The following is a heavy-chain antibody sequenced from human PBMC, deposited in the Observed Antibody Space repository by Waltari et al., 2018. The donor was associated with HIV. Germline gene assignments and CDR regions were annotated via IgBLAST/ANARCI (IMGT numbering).Heavy chain of an antibody. D-gene: IGHD6-19*01. CDR2: ISHRGHI. V-gene: IGHV4-34*02. CDR3: ARGTPPAPGNGWPRGPFDI. J-gene: IGHJ3*02. CDR1: GGSFSDYF. Sequence: QEQLQQWGAGLLKPSETLSLSCTVTGGSFSDYFWTWIRQPPGKGLEAIGEISHRGHINYKSSLRSRLTISVDTSNNQFSLGLSSVTAADSAVYYCARGTPPAPGNGWPRGPFDIWGQGTLVSVSS.